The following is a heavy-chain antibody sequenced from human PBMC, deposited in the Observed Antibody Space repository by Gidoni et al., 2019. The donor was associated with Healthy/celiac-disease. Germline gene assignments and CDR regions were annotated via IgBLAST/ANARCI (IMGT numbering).Heavy chain of an antibody. J-gene: IGHJ5*02. CDR2: TYYRSKWYN. CDR3: AREGIAVAATWDWFDA. V-gene: IGHV6-1*01. CDR1: GASVSSNSAA. D-gene: IGHD6-19*01. Sequence: QVQLQQSGPGLVKPSQTLSLTCAISGASVSSNSAAWTWCRQSPSRGLAWLGRTYYRSKWYNDYAVSVKSRITITPDTSKNQCSLQLNSVTPEETAVYYCAREGIAVAATWDWFDAWGQGTLVTVSS.